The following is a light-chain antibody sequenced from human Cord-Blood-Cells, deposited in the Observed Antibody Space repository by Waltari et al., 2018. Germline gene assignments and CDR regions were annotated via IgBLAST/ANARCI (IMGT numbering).Light chain of an antibody. CDR1: QSISSY. V-gene: IGKV1-39*01. Sequence: ITLTPPQSSLPASVGARVPITCRASQSISSYLNWDQQKPGKAPKLLIYAASSLQSGVPSRFSGSGSGTDFTLTISSLQPEDFATYYCQQSYSTPYTFGQGTKLEIK. CDR3: QQSYSTPYT. CDR2: AAS. J-gene: IGKJ2*01.